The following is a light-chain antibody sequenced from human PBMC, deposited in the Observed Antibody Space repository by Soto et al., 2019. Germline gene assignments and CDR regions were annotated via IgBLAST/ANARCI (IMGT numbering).Light chain of an antibody. CDR3: QQYSRCST. V-gene: IGKV1-5*03. CDR1: QTISSW. Sequence: DIQVTQSPSTLSASVGDRVTITCRASQTISSWLAWYQRKPGMAPKLLIYKASTLQSGVPSRFSGSGSGTEFTLTISSLQPDDFATYYCQQYSRCSTFGQGTKVELK. J-gene: IGKJ1*01. CDR2: KAS.